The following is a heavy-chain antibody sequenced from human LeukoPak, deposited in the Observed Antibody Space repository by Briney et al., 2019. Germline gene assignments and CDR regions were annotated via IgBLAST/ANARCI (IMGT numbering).Heavy chain of an antibody. Sequence: GEINHSGSTNYNPSLKSRVTISVDTSKNQFSLKLSSVTAADTAVYYCARDSVDTAPGDYWGQGILVTVSS. D-gene: IGHD5-18*01. V-gene: IGHV4-34*01. J-gene: IGHJ4*02. CDR2: INHSGST. CDR3: ARDSVDTAPGDY.